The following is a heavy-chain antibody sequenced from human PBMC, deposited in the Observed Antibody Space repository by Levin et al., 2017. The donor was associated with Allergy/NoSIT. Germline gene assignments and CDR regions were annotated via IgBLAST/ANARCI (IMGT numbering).Heavy chain of an antibody. D-gene: IGHD2-21*01. J-gene: IGHJ6*02. V-gene: IGHV3-48*02. CDR1: GFTFSSYS. Sequence: PGGSLRLSCAASGFTFSSYSMNWVRQAPGKGLEWVSYISSSSSTIYYADSVKGRFTISRDNAKNSLYLQMNSLRDEDTAVYYCARAPHLVERYYYYGMDVWGQGTTVTVSS. CDR3: ARAPHLVERYYYYGMDV. CDR2: ISSSSSTI.